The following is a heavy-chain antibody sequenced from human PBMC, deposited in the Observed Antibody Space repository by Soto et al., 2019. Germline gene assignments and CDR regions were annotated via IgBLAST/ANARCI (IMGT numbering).Heavy chain of an antibody. V-gene: IGHV3-30*03. CDR1: GFTFSDYG. CDR3: ARAVGFRGYWRSSDCYDDAFDV. CDR2: ISYDGNHQ. J-gene: IGHJ3*01. Sequence: QEQLVESGGGVVQPGKSLRLSCAASGFTFSDYGMHWVRQAPGKGLEWVAVISYDGNHQEYADSVKGRFTISRDKSKIILSLEVNSLRVDDTAMYYCARAVGFRGYWRSSDCYDDAFDVWGQGTMVTVSS. D-gene: IGHD2-2*01.